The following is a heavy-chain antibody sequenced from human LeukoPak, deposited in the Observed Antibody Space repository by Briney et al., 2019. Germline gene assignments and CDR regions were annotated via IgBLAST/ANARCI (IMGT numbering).Heavy chain of an antibody. V-gene: IGHV3-11*04. J-gene: IGHJ6*03. D-gene: IGHD2-21*01. CDR3: ARPGEAYCGGDCYYGVDYMDV. CDR2: ISSSGSTI. Sequence: PGGSLRLSCAASGFTFSDYYMSWIRQAPRKGLERVSYISSSGSTIYYADSVKGRFTISRDNAKNSLYLQMNSLRAEDTAVYYCARPGEAYCGGDCYYGVDYMDVWGKGTTVTVSS. CDR1: GFTFSDYY.